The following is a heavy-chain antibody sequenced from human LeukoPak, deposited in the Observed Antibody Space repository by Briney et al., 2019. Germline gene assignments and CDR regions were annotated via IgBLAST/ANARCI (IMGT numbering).Heavy chain of an antibody. CDR3: TTSSGWYSLNY. Sequence: SETLSLTCAVSGDSISSALWWNWVRQPPGKGLDWIGEISRDGSTKYNPSLKNRVTISKDNSKNQFSLKLNSVTAADTAVYYCTTSSGWYSLNYWGQGVLISVSS. CDR2: ISRDGST. J-gene: IGHJ4*02. CDR1: GDSISSALW. D-gene: IGHD1-26*01. V-gene: IGHV4-4*02.